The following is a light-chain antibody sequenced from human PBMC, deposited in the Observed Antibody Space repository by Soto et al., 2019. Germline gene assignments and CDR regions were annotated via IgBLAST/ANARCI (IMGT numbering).Light chain of an antibody. Sequence: QSALTQPASVSGSPGQSITISCTGTSSDVGVYMFVSWYQQHPGKAPKLMIYEVSYRPSGVSNRFSGSKSGNMASLTISGLQAEDEADYYCSSYTSSSTYVFGTGTKLTVL. CDR3: SSYTSSSTYV. V-gene: IGLV2-14*01. CDR1: SSDVGVYMF. CDR2: EVS. J-gene: IGLJ1*01.